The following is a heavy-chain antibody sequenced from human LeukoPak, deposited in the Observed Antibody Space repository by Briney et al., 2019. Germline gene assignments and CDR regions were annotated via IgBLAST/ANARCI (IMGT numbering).Heavy chain of an antibody. V-gene: IGHV4-61*05. Sequence: SETLSLTCTVSGGSISSRSYYWSWIRQPPGKGLEWIGYIYYSGSTNYNPSLKSRVTISVDTSKNQFSLKLSSVTAADTAVYYCARQGQQLVLFDYWGQGTLVTVSS. D-gene: IGHD6-13*01. CDR3: ARQGQQLVLFDY. CDR1: GGSISSRSYY. CDR2: IYYSGST. J-gene: IGHJ4*02.